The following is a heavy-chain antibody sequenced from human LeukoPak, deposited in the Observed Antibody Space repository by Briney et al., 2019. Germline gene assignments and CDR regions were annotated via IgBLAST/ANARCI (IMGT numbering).Heavy chain of an antibody. CDR2: INPNSGGT. J-gene: IGHJ5*02. CDR1: GYTFTGYY. D-gene: IGHD3-10*01. Sequence: ASVKVSCKASGYTFTGYYMHWVRQAPGQGLEWMGWINPNSGGTSYAQKFQGRVTMTRDTSTSTVYMELSSLRSEDTAVYYCARSYGSGSYYMNWFDPWGQGTLVTVSS. V-gene: IGHV1-2*02. CDR3: ARSYGSGSYYMNWFDP.